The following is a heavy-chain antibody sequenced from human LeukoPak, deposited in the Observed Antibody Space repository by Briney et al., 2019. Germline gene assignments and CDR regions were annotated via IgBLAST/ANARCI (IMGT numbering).Heavy chain of an antibody. Sequence: GGSLRLSCAASGFSFSSYAMSWVRQAPGKGLEWVSVIRGSGTDTYYADSMKGWFTISRDNSKNTLYLQMDSLRVEDTAVYYCAKRDDFGSHHVMPADNWGQGTLVTVSS. CDR2: IRGSGTDT. CDR1: GFSFSSYA. D-gene: IGHD3/OR15-3a*01. J-gene: IGHJ4*02. CDR3: AKRDDFGSHHVMPADN. V-gene: IGHV3-23*01.